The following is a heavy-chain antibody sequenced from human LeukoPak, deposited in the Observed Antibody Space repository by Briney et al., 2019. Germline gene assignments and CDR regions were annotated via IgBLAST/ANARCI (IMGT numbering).Heavy chain of an antibody. J-gene: IGHJ6*04. V-gene: IGHV4-59*01. CDR3: ARGDGDYDYSYSYGMDV. D-gene: IGHD4-17*01. CDR1: GGSISSYY. CDR2: IYYSGST. Sequence: SGTLSLTCTVSGGSISSYYWSWIRQPPGKGLEWVGSIYYSGSTNYNPSLKSGVTISVATSQNQFSMKLSSVNATDTAVYYCARGDGDYDYSYSYGMDVWGKGTTVTVSS.